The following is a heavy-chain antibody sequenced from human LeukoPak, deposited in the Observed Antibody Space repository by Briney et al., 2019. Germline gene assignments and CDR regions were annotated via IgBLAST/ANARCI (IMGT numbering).Heavy chain of an antibody. Sequence: KPGGSLRLSCAASGFTFSSYSMNWVRQPPGKGLEWVSSISSSSSYIYYADSVKGRFTISRDNAKNSLYLQMNSLRAEDTAVYYCARLGTVAGHTFDYGGQGTLVTVS. D-gene: IGHD6-19*01. J-gene: IGHJ4*02. CDR3: ARLGTVAGHTFDY. V-gene: IGHV3-21*01. CDR1: GFTFSSYS. CDR2: ISSSSSYI.